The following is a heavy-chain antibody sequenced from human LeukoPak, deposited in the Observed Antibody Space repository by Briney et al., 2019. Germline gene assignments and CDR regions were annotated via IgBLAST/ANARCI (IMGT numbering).Heavy chain of an antibody. CDR3: ARDPPSTYYYDSSGYFDY. CDR1: GGFISSYY. CDR2: IYTSGST. J-gene: IGHJ4*02. D-gene: IGHD3-22*01. Sequence: PSETLSLTCTVSGGFISSYYWSWIRQPAGKGLEWIGRIYTSGSTNYNPSLKSRVTTSVDTSKNQFSLKLSSVTAADTAVYYCARDPPSTYYYDSSGYFDYWGQGTLVTVSS. V-gene: IGHV4-4*07.